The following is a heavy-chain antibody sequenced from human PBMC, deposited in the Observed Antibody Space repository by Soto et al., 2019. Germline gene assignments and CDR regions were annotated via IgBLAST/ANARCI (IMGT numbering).Heavy chain of an antibody. J-gene: IGHJ4*01. Sequence: GASVKASRKASGYTFTGYYMYWVRQAPGQGLEWMGWINPNSGGTNYAQKFQGRVTMTRDTSISTAYMELSRLRSDDTAVYYCARSQYVFWSALGLYSGYAPRGIEYWGHRSLVTVSS. CDR2: INPNSGGT. CDR1: GYTFTGYY. D-gene: IGHD5-12*01. V-gene: IGHV1-2*02. CDR3: ARSQYVFWSALGLYSGYAPRGIEY.